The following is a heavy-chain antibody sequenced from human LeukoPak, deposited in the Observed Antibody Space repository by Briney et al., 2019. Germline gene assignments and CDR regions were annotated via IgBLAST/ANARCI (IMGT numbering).Heavy chain of an antibody. Sequence: SETLSLTCAVYGGSFSGYYWSWIRQPPGKGPEWIGEINHSGSTNYNPSLKSRVTISVDTSKNQFSLKLSSVTAADTAVYYCARRRVVPAAFDPWGQGTLVTVSS. CDR1: GGSFSGYY. V-gene: IGHV4-34*01. CDR2: INHSGST. CDR3: ARRRVVPAAFDP. J-gene: IGHJ5*02. D-gene: IGHD2-2*01.